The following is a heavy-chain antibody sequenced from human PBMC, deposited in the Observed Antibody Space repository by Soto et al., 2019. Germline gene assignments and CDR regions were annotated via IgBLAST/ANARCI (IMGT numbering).Heavy chain of an antibody. Sequence: QMQLVQSGADVKKPGASVKVSCKASGYSFTGYYIHWVRQAPGQGLERMGWINPQNGGTNYAQKFQGRVTMTRDTSINTAYVELGGLRSDDSAVFYCARSSALTISGIGAMDVWGQGATVTVSS. J-gene: IGHJ6*02. CDR1: GYSFTGYY. V-gene: IGHV1-2*02. CDR3: ARSSALTISGIGAMDV. CDR2: INPQNGGT. D-gene: IGHD3-3*01.